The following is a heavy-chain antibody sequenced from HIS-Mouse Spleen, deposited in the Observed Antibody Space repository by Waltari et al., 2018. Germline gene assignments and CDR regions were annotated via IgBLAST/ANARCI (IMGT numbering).Heavy chain of an antibody. Sequence: QVQLQQWGAGLLKPSETLSLTCAVYCGSFSGYYWSWIRQPPGKGLEGIGEINHSGSTNYHPSLKSRVTMSVDTSKNQFSLKLSSVTAADTAVYYCARVRTGDPSYWYFDLWGRGTLVTVSS. V-gene: IGHV4-34*01. CDR3: ARVRTGDPSYWYFDL. CDR2: INHSGST. D-gene: IGHD7-27*01. J-gene: IGHJ2*01. CDR1: CGSFSGYY.